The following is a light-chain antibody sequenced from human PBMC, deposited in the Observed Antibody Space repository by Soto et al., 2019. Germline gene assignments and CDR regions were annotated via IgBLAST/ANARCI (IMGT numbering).Light chain of an antibody. CDR2: KAS. CDR1: QSISSW. J-gene: IGKJ1*01. CDR3: QQYNSYPWT. V-gene: IGKV1-5*03. Sequence: DIQMTQSPSTLSASVGDRVTITCRASQSISSWLAWYQQKPGKAPKLLIYKASSLESGVPSRFRGSGSGTEFTLPISSLQPDDFATYFCQQYNSYPWTCGQGTKVEIK.